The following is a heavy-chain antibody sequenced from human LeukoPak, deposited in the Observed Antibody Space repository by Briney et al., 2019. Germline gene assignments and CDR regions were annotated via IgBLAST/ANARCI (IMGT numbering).Heavy chain of an antibody. CDR1: GYTFTGYY. J-gene: IGHJ4*02. CDR3: ARDYYYDSSGSTFDY. Sequence: ASVKVSCKASGYTFTGYYMHWVRQAPGQGLEWMGWINPNSGGTNYAQKFQGWVTMTRDTSISTAYMELSRLRSDDTAVYYCARDYYYDSSGSTFDYWGQGTLVTVSS. D-gene: IGHD3-22*01. CDR2: INPNSGGT. V-gene: IGHV1-2*04.